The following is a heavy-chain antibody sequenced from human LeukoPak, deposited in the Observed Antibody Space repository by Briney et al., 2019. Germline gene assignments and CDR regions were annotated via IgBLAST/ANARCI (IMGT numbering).Heavy chain of an antibody. V-gene: IGHV4-59*08. CDR1: GGSISSHY. Sequence: TASETLSLTCTVSGGSISSHYWSWIRQPPGKGLEWIGYIYYSGSTNYNPSLKSRVTISVDTSKNQFSLKLSSVTAADTAVYYCARSPNYSSSSKFDPWGQGTLVTVSS. CDR2: IYYSGST. J-gene: IGHJ5*02. D-gene: IGHD6-6*01. CDR3: ARSPNYSSSSKFDP.